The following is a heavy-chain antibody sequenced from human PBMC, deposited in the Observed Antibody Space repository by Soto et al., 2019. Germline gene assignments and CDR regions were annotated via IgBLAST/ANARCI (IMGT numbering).Heavy chain of an antibody. Sequence: QVQLVQSGAEVKKPGASVKVSCKASGYTFTSYGISWVRQAPGQGLEWMGWISAYNGNTNYAQKLQGRVTMTTDTATSTAYMELRSLRSDDTAVYYCARVAGWPHGRQKPENWFDPWGQGTLVTVSS. D-gene: IGHD6-13*01. J-gene: IGHJ5*02. CDR1: GYTFTSYG. V-gene: IGHV1-18*01. CDR3: ARVAGWPHGRQKPENWFDP. CDR2: ISAYNGNT.